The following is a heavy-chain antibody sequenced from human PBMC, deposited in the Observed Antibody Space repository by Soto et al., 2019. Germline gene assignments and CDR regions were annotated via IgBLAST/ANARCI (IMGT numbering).Heavy chain of an antibody. D-gene: IGHD4-17*01. Sequence: GGFLRLSEAASGFTFSSYARSWVRQATGKGLEWVSAISGSGGSTYYADSVKGRFTISRDNSKNTLYLQMNSLRAEDTAVYYCAKDPYGDYVGYYFDYCGQGTLVTVSS. CDR1: GFTFSSYA. CDR2: ISGSGGST. V-gene: IGHV3-23*01. CDR3: AKDPYGDYVGYYFDY. J-gene: IGHJ4*02.